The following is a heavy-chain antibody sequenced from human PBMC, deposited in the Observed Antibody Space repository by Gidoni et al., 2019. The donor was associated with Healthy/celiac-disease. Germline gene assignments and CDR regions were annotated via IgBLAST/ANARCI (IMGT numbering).Heavy chain of an antibody. CDR2: ISWNSGSI. CDR1: GFTFDDYA. Sequence: EVQLVESGGGLVQPGRSLRLSCAASGFTFDDYAMHWVRQAPGKGLEWVSGISWNSGSIGYADSVKGRFTISRDNAKNSLYLQMNSLRAEDTALYYCAKDIGPKVNWFDPWGQGTLVTVSS. CDR3: AKDIGPKVNWFDP. J-gene: IGHJ5*02. V-gene: IGHV3-9*01.